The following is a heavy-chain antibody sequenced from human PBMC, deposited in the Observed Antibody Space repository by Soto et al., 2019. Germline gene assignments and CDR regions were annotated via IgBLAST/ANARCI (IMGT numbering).Heavy chain of an antibody. CDR3: TPVAYDFWSGRRYYYYGMDV. CDR2: IKIKTDGGTT. J-gene: IGHJ6*02. V-gene: IGHV3-15*01. Sequence: GGSRRLSCGASGFTFSNAWISWVRQAPGKGLEWVGRIKIKTDGGTTDYAAPVKGRFTISRDDSKNTLYLQMNSLKTEDTAVYYCTPVAYDFWSGRRYYYYGMDVWGQGTTVTVCS. CDR1: GFTFSNAW. D-gene: IGHD3-3*01.